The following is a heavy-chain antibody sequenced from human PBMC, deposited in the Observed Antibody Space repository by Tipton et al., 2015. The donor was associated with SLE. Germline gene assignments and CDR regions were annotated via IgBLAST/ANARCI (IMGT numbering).Heavy chain of an antibody. CDR3: ARSVLIVYDAFDI. CDR1: SDSITSGGFY. J-gene: IGHJ3*02. Sequence: TLSLTCTVSSDSITSGGFYWTWIRQHPGKGLEWIGYIYHTGTTYYNPSLKSRVTISVDTSKNQFSLTLRSVTAADTAVYYCARSVLIVYDAFDIWGQGTKVSVSS. V-gene: IGHV4-31*03. D-gene: IGHD2/OR15-2a*01. CDR2: IYHTGTT.